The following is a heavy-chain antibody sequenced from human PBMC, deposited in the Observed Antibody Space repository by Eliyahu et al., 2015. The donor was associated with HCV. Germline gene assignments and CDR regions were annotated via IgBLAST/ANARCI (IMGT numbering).Heavy chain of an antibody. CDR2: IYYSGGI. Sequence: QPPGKGLEWIGYIYYSGGISYNPSLKSRVTMSVDTSKNQFSLKLSSVTAADTAVYYCARLVSYYDFWSMNWLEPWGQGTLVTVSS. V-gene: IGHV4-59*08. D-gene: IGHD3-3*01. CDR3: ARLVSYYDFWSMNWLEP. J-gene: IGHJ5*02.